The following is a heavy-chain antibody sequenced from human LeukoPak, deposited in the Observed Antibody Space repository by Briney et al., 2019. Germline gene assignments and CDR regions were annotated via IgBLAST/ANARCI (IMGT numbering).Heavy chain of an antibody. CDR1: GFTFSSYS. J-gene: IGHJ4*02. Sequence: GSLRLSCEASGFTFSSYSMNWVRQAPGKGLEWVSSTSSSGSYMYYADSVKGRFTISRDNAKNSLYLQMNSLRAEDTAVYYCARGMYCGGDCSSARYLTLFDFWGQGTLVTVSS. CDR3: ARGMYCGGDCSSARYLTLFDF. V-gene: IGHV3-21*01. CDR2: TSSSGSYM. D-gene: IGHD2-21*02.